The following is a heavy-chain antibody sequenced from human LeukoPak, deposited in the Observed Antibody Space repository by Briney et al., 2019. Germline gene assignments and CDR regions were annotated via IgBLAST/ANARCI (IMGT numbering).Heavy chain of an antibody. V-gene: IGHV1-69*05. CDR1: GGTFSSYA. CDR2: IIPIFGTA. D-gene: IGHD3-3*01. Sequence: ASVKVSCKASGGTFSSYAISWVRQAPGQGLEWMGGIIPIFGTANYAQKFQGRVTITTDESTSTAYMELSSLRSEDTAVYYCARSGDFWSGYSNRFDPWGQGTLVTVSS. CDR3: ARSGDFWSGYSNRFDP. J-gene: IGHJ5*02.